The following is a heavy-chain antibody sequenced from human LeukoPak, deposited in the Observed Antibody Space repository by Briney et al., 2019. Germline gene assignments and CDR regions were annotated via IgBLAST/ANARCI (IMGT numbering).Heavy chain of an antibody. J-gene: IGHJ4*02. CDR3: ARDRARVVSTNFDY. Sequence: GGSLRLSCAASGFTFSSYSMNWVRQAPGKGLEWVSSISSSSSYIYYADSVKGRFTISRDNAKNSLYLQMNSLRAEDTAVYYCARDRARVVSTNFDYWGQGTLVTVSS. D-gene: IGHD2-15*01. CDR1: GFTFSSYS. V-gene: IGHV3-21*01. CDR2: ISSSSSYI.